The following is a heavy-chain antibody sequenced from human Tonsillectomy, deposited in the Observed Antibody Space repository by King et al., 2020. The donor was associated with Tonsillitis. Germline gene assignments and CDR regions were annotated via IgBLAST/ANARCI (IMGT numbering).Heavy chain of an antibody. J-gene: IGHJ4*02. Sequence: QLQESGPGLVKPSQTLSLTCSVSGGSITSGSYYWTWIRQPAGKGLEVIVRIYTSGTTNYNPSLQSRVTISLATSKNQFSLQVTSVTAADTAVYYCARFPLTFYCSSANCLDYWGQGTLVTVSS. CDR2: IYTSGTT. CDR1: GGSITSGSYY. D-gene: IGHD2-2*01. CDR3: ARFPLTFYCSSANCLDY. V-gene: IGHV4-61*02.